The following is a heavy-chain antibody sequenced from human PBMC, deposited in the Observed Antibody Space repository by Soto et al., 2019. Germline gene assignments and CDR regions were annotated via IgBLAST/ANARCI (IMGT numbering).Heavy chain of an antibody. D-gene: IGHD2-21*02. CDR1: GGSISGYY. J-gene: IGHJ6*02. Sequence: SETLSLTCTVSGGSISGYYWIWIRQPPGKGLEWIGYIYYSGGTKYNTSLKGRFTISRDNGKNSPYLQLNNLRAEDTAVYYCARDHLILPAHDFFYGSDVWGRGATVTVSS. V-gene: IGHV4-59*12. CDR2: IYYSGGT. CDR3: ARDHLILPAHDFFYGSDV.